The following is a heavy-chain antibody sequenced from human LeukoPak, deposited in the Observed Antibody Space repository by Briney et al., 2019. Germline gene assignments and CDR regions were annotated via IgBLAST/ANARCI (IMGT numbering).Heavy chain of an antibody. CDR1: GGSISSSHFF. V-gene: IGHV4-39*01. Sequence: SETLSLTCTVSGGSISSSHFFWDWIRQPPGKGLEWIGSIYYSGSTYYSPSLKSRVTISVDTSKNQFSLKLRSVTAADTAVYYCATGDVVVPTAAQRPLDYWGQGTRVTVS. D-gene: IGHD2-2*01. CDR3: ATGDVVVPTAAQRPLDY. CDR2: IYYSGST. J-gene: IGHJ4*02.